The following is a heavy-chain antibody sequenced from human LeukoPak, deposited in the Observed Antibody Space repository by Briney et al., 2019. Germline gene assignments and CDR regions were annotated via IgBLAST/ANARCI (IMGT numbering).Heavy chain of an antibody. V-gene: IGHV3-21*01. Sequence: PGGSLRLSCAVSGFTFSSHSMNWVRKAPGKGLEWVSSISSSSSYIYYADSVKGRFTISGDNAKNLLYLQMNSLRAEDTAVYYCARKALTSYYDSSGDTFDIWGQGTMVTVSS. J-gene: IGHJ3*02. CDR2: ISSSSSYI. CDR3: ARKALTSYYDSSGDTFDI. CDR1: GFTFSSHS. D-gene: IGHD3-22*01.